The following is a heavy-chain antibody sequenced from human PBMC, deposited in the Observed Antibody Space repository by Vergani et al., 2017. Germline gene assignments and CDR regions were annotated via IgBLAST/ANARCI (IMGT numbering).Heavy chain of an antibody. J-gene: IGHJ6*03. CDR2: IDWDDDK. CDR3: ARGPRGDYDFWSGYYDHYYYYYMDV. V-gene: IGHV2-70*15. D-gene: IGHD3-3*01. CDR1: GFSLSTSGMC. Sequence: QVTLRESGPALVKPTQTLTLTCTFSGFSLSTSGMCVSWIRQPPGKALEWLARIDWDDDKYYSTSLKTRLTISKDTSKNQVVLTMTNMDPVDTATYYCARGPRGDYDFWSGYYDHYYYYYMDVWGKGTTVTVSS.